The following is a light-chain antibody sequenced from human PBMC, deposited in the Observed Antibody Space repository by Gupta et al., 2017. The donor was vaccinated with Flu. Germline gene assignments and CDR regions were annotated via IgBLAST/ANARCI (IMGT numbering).Light chain of an antibody. V-gene: IGLV2-8*01. Sequence: QPSLTHPPSASGSPGQSVTVSCTGTSSDVVAYNYVSWYQQHPGKAPKLLIYDVTQRPSGVPERFSGSKSGNTASLTILGVKADDEAEYYCTSYDGSSHFVVFGGGTKLTVL. J-gene: IGLJ2*01. CDR1: SSDVVAYNY. CDR3: TSYDGSSHFVV. CDR2: DVT.